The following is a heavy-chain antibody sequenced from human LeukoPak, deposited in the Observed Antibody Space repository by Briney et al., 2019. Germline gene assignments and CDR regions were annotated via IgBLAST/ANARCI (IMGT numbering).Heavy chain of an antibody. J-gene: IGHJ3*02. Sequence: PGGSLRLSCAASGFTFSSYAMSWVRQAPGKGLEWDSAISGSGGSTYYADSVKGRFTISRDNSKNTLYLQMNSLRAEDTAVYYCAKAGPRRITMIVVVVDAFDIWGQGTMVTVSS. CDR2: ISGSGGST. D-gene: IGHD3-22*01. V-gene: IGHV3-23*01. CDR3: AKAGPRRITMIVVVVDAFDI. CDR1: GFTFSSYA.